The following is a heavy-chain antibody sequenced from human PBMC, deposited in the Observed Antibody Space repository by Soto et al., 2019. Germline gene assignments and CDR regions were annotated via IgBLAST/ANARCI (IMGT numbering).Heavy chain of an antibody. V-gene: IGHV1-3*01. CDR2: INAGNGNT. D-gene: IGHD5-18*01. CDR3: ARSPFGTAMGHFDY. Sequence: ASVKVSCKASGYTFTSYAMHWVRQAPGQRLEWMGWINAGNGNTKYSQKFQGRVTITRDTSASTAYMELSSLRSEDTAVYYCARSPFGTAMGHFDYWGQGTLVTVSS. CDR1: GYTFTSYA. J-gene: IGHJ4*02.